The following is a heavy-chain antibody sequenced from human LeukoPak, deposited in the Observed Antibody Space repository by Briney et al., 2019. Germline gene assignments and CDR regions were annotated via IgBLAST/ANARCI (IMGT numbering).Heavy chain of an antibody. CDR3: AKGSSGWYLGGFDY. CDR1: GFTFSSYA. D-gene: IGHD6-19*01. J-gene: IGHJ4*02. V-gene: IGHV3-23*01. CDR2: ISGSGGST. Sequence: PGGSLRLSCAASGFTFSSYAMSWVRQAPGKGLEWVSAISGSGGSTYYADSVKGRFTISRDNSKNTLYLQMNSVRTDDTAVYYCAKGSSGWYLGGFDYWGQGTLVTVSP.